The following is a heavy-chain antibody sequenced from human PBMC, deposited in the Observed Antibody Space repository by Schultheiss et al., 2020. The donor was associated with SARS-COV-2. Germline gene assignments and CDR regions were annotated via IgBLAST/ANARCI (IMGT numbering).Heavy chain of an antibody. CDR3: ARARRGVERQQLAYWYFDL. Sequence: GGSLRLSCAASGFTFSSYSMNWVRQAPGKGLEWVSSISSSSSYIYYADSVKGRFTISRDNAKNSLYLQMNSLRAEDTAVYYCARARRGVERQQLAYWYFDLWGRGTLGTGSS. D-gene: IGHD6-13*01. CDR2: ISSSSSYI. CDR1: GFTFSSYS. J-gene: IGHJ2*01. V-gene: IGHV3-21*01.